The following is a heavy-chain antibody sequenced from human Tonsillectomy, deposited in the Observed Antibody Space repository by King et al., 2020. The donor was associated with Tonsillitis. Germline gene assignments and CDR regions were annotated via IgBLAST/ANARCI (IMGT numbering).Heavy chain of an antibody. V-gene: IGHV3-30*04. CDR2: ISYDGSNK. Sequence: HVQLVESGGGVVQPGRSLRLSCAASGFTFSSYAMHWVRQAPGKGLEWVAVISYDGSNKYYADSVKGRFTISRDKSKNTLYLQMNSLRAEDTAVYYCARESPDSRYFARGDAFDIWGQGTMVTVSS. CDR1: GFTFSSYA. D-gene: IGHD3-9*01. J-gene: IGHJ3*02. CDR3: ARESPDSRYFARGDAFDI.